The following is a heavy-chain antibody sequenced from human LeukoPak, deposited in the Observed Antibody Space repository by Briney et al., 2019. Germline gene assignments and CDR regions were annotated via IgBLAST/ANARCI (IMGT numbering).Heavy chain of an antibody. V-gene: IGHV3-23*01. J-gene: IGHJ6*03. CDR2: ISGSGGST. CDR3: AKDHYDSSGYYYYYYYYMDV. Sequence: GGSLRLSCAASGFTFSSYGMHWVRQAPGKGLEWVSAISGSGGSTYYADSVKGRFTISRDNSKNTLYLQMNSLRAEDTAVYYCAKDHYDSSGYYYYYYYYMDVWGKGTTVTISS. CDR1: GFTFSSYG. D-gene: IGHD3-22*01.